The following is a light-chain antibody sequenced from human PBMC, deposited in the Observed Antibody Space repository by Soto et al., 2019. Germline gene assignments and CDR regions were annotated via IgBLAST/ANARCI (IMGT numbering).Light chain of an antibody. CDR1: SSDVGGYNF. CDR2: DVS. CDR3: RSYAGSYTWV. J-gene: IGLJ1*01. Sequence: QPVLTQPRSVSGSPGQSVTISCTGTSSDVGGYNFVSWYQQHPGKAPKLMIYDVSKRPSGVPDRFSGSKSGNTASLTISGLQAEDEADYYCRSYAGSYTWVFGTGTKLTVL. V-gene: IGLV2-11*01.